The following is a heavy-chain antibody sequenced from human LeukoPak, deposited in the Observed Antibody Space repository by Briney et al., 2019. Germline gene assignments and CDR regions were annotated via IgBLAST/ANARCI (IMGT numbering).Heavy chain of an antibody. CDR3: ARVGYGDILTGYYDGYYYYYMDV. Sequence: SETLSLTCTVSGYSINSGHYWGWIRQPPGKGLEWIGSIFHSGNTYSNPSLKSRVTISVDTSKNQFSLKLTSVTAADTAVYYCARVGYGDILTGYYDGYYYYYMDVWGKGTTVTVSS. CDR2: IFHSGNT. J-gene: IGHJ6*03. CDR1: GYSINSGHY. V-gene: IGHV4-38-2*02. D-gene: IGHD3-9*01.